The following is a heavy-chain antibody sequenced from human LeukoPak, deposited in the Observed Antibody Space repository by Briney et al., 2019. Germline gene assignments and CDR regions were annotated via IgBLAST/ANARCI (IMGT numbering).Heavy chain of an antibody. J-gene: IGHJ4*02. CDR3: ARSVCCGDQVGDYFDS. CDR2: ISSTSSYI. CDR1: GFTFSSYT. Sequence: GGSLRLSCAASGFTFSSYTMNWVRQAPGKGLEWVSSISSTSSYIYYADSVKGRFTISRDNAKNSLYLQMNSLRADDTAVYYCARSVCCGDQVGDYFDSWGQGTLVTVSS. V-gene: IGHV3-21*01. D-gene: IGHD1-26*01.